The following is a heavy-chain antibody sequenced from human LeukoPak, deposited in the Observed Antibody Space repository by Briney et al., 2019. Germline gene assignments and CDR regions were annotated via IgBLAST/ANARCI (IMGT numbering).Heavy chain of an antibody. J-gene: IGHJ4*02. Sequence: SETLSLTCAVYGGSFTGYYWSWIRQPPGKGLEWIGSIYYSGSTYYNPSLKSRVTISVDTSKNQFSLKLSSVTAADTAVYYCAREGGHYDFWSGYYREKHRGYFDYWGQGTLVTVSS. D-gene: IGHD3-3*01. CDR1: GGSFTGYY. V-gene: IGHV4-34*01. CDR3: AREGGHYDFWSGYYREKHRGYFDY. CDR2: IYYSGST.